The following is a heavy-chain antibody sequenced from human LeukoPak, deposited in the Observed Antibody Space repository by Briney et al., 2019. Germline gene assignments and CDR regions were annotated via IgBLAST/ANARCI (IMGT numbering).Heavy chain of an antibody. J-gene: IGHJ6*03. D-gene: IGHD2-8*02. V-gene: IGHV1-18*01. CDR1: GSTFTSYG. CDR3: AREYCTGGVCFHYMDV. CDR2: ISAYNGNT. Sequence: GASVKVSCKASGSTFTSYGISWVRQAPGQGLEWMGWISAYNGNTNYAQKLQGRVTMTTDTSTSTAYMELRGLRSDDTAVYYCAREYCTGGVCFHYMDVWGKGTTVTVSS.